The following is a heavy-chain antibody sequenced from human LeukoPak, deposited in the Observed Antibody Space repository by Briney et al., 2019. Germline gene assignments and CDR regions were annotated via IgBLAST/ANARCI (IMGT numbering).Heavy chain of an antibody. CDR1: GFTFSSYA. Sequence: PGGSLRLSCAASGFTFSSYAMHWVRQAPGKGLEWVAVISYDGSNKYYADSVKGRFTISRDNSKNTLYLQMNSLRAEDTAAYYCARDQRRILWFGELSAFDYWGQGTLVTVSS. V-gene: IGHV3-30*04. J-gene: IGHJ4*02. CDR3: ARDQRRILWFGELSAFDY. D-gene: IGHD3-10*01. CDR2: ISYDGSNK.